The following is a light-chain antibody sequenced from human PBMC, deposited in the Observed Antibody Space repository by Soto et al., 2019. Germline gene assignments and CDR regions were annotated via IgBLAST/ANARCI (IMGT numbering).Light chain of an antibody. Sequence: EKVMTQSPATLSVSPGERATLSCRASQSVSRNVAWYQQKPGQAPRLLIYDASTRATGIPARFSGSGSGADFTLTINSLLSEDFAVYYCQQYKSWPTFGQGNKVEIK. J-gene: IGKJ1*01. V-gene: IGKV3-15*01. CDR3: QQYKSWPT. CDR2: DAS. CDR1: QSVSRN.